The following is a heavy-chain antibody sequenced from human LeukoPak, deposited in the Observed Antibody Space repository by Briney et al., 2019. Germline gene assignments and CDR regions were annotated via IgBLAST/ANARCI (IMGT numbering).Heavy chain of an antibody. CDR2: ISSSSSYT. CDR1: GFTFSDYY. V-gene: IGHV3-11*06. D-gene: IGHD3-9*01. Sequence: PGGSLRLSCAASGFTFSDYYMSWIRQAPGKGLEWVSYISSSSSYTNYADSVKGRFTISRDNAKTSLYLQMNRLRAEDTAVYYCARDSAWVIRYFDWVLDYYYYYGMDVWGKGTTVTVSS. CDR3: ARDSAWVIRYFDWVLDYYYYYGMDV. J-gene: IGHJ6*04.